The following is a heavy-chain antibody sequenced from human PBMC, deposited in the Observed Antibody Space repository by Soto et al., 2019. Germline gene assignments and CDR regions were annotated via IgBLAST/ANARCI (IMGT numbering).Heavy chain of an antibody. CDR1: GFTFGDYA. CDR3: TRASSLDFDL. Sequence: PGGSLRLSCTTSGFTFGDYALSGVRQAPGKGLDWVGVIRRNAYGGTTVYAAAVKGRFTISRDSSKSIAYLQMNSLRTEDTDLYYCTRASSLDFDLWGQGTLVTVSS. J-gene: IGHJ4*02. CDR2: IRRNAYGGTT. V-gene: IGHV3-49*04. D-gene: IGHD3-16*01.